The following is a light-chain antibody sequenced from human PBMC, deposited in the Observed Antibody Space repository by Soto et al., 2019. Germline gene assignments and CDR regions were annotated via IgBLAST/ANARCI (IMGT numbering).Light chain of an antibody. Sequence: DIVMTQSPDSLAVSLGERATINCKSSQSVLYSSNNKNYLAWYQQKPGQPPKLLIYWASTRESGVPDRFCGSGSGTDFTLTISSLQAEDVAVYYCQQYYSTPITFGQGTRLEIK. CDR1: QSVLYSSNNKNY. CDR3: QQYYSTPIT. CDR2: WAS. J-gene: IGKJ5*01. V-gene: IGKV4-1*01.